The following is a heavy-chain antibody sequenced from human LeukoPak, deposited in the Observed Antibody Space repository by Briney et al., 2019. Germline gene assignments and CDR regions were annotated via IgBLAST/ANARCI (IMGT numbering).Heavy chain of an antibody. J-gene: IGHJ6*03. CDR2: IYTSGST. V-gene: IGHV4-61*02. D-gene: IGHD3-10*01. CDR3: ARDRGVLADYYYYYMDV. Sequence: PSQTLSLTCTVSGGSISSGSYYWSWIRQPAGKGLEWIGRIYTSGSTNYNPSLKSRVTISVDTSKNQFSLKLSSVTAADTAVYYCARDRGVLADYYYYYMDVWGKGTTVTVSS. CDR1: GGSISSGSYY.